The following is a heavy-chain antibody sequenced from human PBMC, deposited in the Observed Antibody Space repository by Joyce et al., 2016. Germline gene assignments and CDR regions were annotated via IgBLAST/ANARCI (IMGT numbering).Heavy chain of an antibody. Sequence: EVQLVESGGGLVKPGGSLRLSCAASGVLSRKDGLAWVGQGPGKGLEGVGRIESKADGGTPDYAAPGKDRFSISRDDSKSTQYLQMNSLENEDTAVYFCTAMNHKDSFYLWGQGTMVTVSP. D-gene: IGHD1-14*01. V-gene: IGHV3-15*04. CDR1: GVLSRKDG. J-gene: IGHJ3*01. CDR3: TAMNHKDSFYL. CDR2: IESKADGGTP.